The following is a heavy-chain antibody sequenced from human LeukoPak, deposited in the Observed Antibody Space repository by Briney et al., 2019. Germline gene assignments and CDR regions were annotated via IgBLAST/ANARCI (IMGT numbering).Heavy chain of an antibody. J-gene: IGHJ4*02. D-gene: IGHD6-13*01. CDR2: IWYDGSNK. V-gene: IGHV3-33*01. CDR3: ARDRNRSTKDYSTFDY. Sequence: GGSLRLSCAASGFTFSSYGMHWVRKAPGKGLEWVAVIWYDGSNKYYADSVKGRFTISRDNSKNTLYLQMNSLRAEDTAVYYCARDRNRSTKDYSTFDYWGQGTLVTVSS. CDR1: GFTFSSYG.